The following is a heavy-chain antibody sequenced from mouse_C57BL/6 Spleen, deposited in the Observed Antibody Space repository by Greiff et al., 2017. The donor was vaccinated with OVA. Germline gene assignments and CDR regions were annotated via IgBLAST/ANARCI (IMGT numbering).Heavy chain of an antibody. Sequence: QVQLKQSGAELVRPGASVTLSCKASGYTFTDYEMHWVKQTPVHGLEWIGAIDPETGGTAYNQKFKGKAILTADKSSSTAYMELRSLTSEDSAVYYCTRKEVYDGYPWFAYWGQGTLVTVSA. CDR1: GYTFTDYE. CDR3: TRKEVYDGYPWFAY. CDR2: IDPETGGT. V-gene: IGHV1-15*01. J-gene: IGHJ3*01. D-gene: IGHD2-3*01.